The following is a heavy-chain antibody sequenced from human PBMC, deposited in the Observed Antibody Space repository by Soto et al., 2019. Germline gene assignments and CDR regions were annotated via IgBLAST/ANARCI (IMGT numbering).Heavy chain of an antibody. CDR1: GFTFSSYA. CDR2: ISGSGGST. CDR3: AKDPLYCSSTSCYFGTDAFDI. Sequence: EVQLLESGGGLVQPGGSLRLSCAASGFTFSSYAMRWVRQAPGKGLEWVSAISGSGGSTYYADSVKGRFTISRDNSKNTLHLQMNRLRAEDTDVYYCAKDPLYCSSTSCYFGTDAFDIWGQGTMVTVSS. V-gene: IGHV3-23*01. D-gene: IGHD2-2*01. J-gene: IGHJ3*02.